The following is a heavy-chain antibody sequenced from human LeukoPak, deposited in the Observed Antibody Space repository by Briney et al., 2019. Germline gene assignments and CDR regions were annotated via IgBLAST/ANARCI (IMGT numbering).Heavy chain of an antibody. CDR1: GASIRSGDYY. D-gene: IGHD5-18*01. Sequence: TLSLTCTVSGASIRSGDYYWSWIRQPPGKALEWLALIYWDDDKRYSPSLKSRLTITKDTSKNQVVLTMTNMDPVDTATYYCAHSLDTAMVPDYYFDYWGQGTLVTVSS. J-gene: IGHJ4*02. CDR2: IYWDDDK. V-gene: IGHV2-5*08. CDR3: AHSLDTAMVPDYYFDY.